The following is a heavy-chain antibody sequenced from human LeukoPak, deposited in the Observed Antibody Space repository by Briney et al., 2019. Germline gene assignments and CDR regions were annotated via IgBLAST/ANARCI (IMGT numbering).Heavy chain of an antibody. CDR1: GFTFSTSW. Sequence: GGSLRLSCAASGFTFSTSWMHWVSQAPGKGLVWVSQINSDGGRTRYADSVKGRLTISRDNAKNTVYLQMNSLRTDDTAMYYCARGRNGFFDYWGHGTLVTVSS. CDR2: INSDGGRT. V-gene: IGHV3-74*01. D-gene: IGHD5-24*01. J-gene: IGHJ4*01. CDR3: ARGRNGFFDY.